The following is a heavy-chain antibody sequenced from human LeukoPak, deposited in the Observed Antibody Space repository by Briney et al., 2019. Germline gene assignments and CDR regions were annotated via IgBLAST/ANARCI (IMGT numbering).Heavy chain of an antibody. CDR3: ATVQGPTVQTMYFDY. CDR2: ISPSGNVK. Sequence: GGSLRLSCVGSGFTFSFYGMVWVRQAQGKGLEWVSYISPSGNVKHYANSVKGRFTISRDNAKNSLYLQVSSLRDEDTAVYYCATVQGPTVQTMYFDYWGQGTLVTVSS. V-gene: IGHV3-48*02. D-gene: IGHD4-17*01. CDR1: GFTFSFYG. J-gene: IGHJ4*02.